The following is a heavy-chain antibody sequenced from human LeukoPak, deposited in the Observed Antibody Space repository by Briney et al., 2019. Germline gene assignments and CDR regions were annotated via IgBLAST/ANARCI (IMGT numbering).Heavy chain of an antibody. V-gene: IGHV3-66*01. CDR3: ATDRGNSGPLLDY. J-gene: IGHJ4*02. D-gene: IGHD4-23*01. CDR2: LYSGGST. Sequence: GGSLRLSCAASGFTVSNNYMNWVRQASGKGLEWVSILYSGGSTAYADSVKGRFTISRDNSKNTLYLQMNSLRADDTALYYCATDRGNSGPLLDYWGQGTLVTVSS. CDR1: GFTVSNNY.